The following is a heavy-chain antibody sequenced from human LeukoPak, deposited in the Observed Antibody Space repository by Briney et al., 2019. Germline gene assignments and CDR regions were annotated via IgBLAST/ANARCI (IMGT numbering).Heavy chain of an antibody. CDR2: ISYSGNT. Sequence: SETLSLTCTVSGDSISSSSSYLGWIRQPPGKGLEWIGTISYSGNTYYNPSLKTRAGTSVDTSKDQFSLKLSSVTAADTAVYYCGRMISANFYFYYGMDVWGQGTTVTVSS. CDR3: GRMISANFYFYYGMDV. CDR1: GDSISSSSSY. D-gene: IGHD4/OR15-4a*01. J-gene: IGHJ6*02. V-gene: IGHV4-39*01.